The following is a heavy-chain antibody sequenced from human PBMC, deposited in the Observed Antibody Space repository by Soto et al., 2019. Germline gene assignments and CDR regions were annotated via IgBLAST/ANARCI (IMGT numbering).Heavy chain of an antibody. Sequence: PGGSLRLSCGASGLTFSSYAMNWVRQAPGKGLEWVAVISYDGSNKYYADSVKGRFTISRDNSKNTLYLQMNSLRAEDTAVYYCARAQFSSWPYFDYWGQGTLVTVSS. D-gene: IGHD6-13*01. J-gene: IGHJ4*02. V-gene: IGHV3-30-3*01. CDR1: GLTFSSYA. CDR2: ISYDGSNK. CDR3: ARAQFSSWPYFDY.